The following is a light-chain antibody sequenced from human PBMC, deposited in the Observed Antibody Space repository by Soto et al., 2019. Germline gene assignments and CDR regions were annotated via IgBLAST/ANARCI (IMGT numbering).Light chain of an antibody. Sequence: DIRMSQSPSTLSGSVVDRVSITCRASQTISSWLAWYQQKPGKAPKLLIYKASTLKSGVPSRFSGSGSGTEFTLTISSLQPEDIATYYCQKFNNYPLTFGPGTKGDIK. CDR3: QKFNNYPLT. CDR1: QTISSW. CDR2: KAS. J-gene: IGKJ3*01. V-gene: IGKV1-5*03.